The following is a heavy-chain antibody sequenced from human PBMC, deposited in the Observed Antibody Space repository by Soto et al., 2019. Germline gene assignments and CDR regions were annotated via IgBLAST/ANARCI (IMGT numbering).Heavy chain of an antibody. CDR1: GGSISSYY. CDR3: ARSYGASFGY. Sequence: QVQLQESGPGLVKPSETLSLTCTVSGGSISSYYWSWIRQPPGKGLEWIGYIYYSGSTNYNPSHKSRGTLSLDTSNNRLSRKLRSVTAADMSLYYCARSYGASFGYWGQGTLVTVSS. D-gene: IGHD4-17*01. CDR2: IYYSGST. J-gene: IGHJ4*02. V-gene: IGHV4-59*01.